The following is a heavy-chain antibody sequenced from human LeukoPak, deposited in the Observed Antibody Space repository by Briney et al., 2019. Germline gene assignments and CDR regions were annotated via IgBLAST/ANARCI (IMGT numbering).Heavy chain of an antibody. D-gene: IGHD1-14*01. Sequence: GRSLRLSCAASGFTFDDYAMHWVRQAPGKGLEWVSGISWNSGSIDYADSVKGRFTISRDNAKNSLYLQMNSLRAEDTALYYCAKDKGRPGWAPRDYYYGMDVWGQGTTVTVSS. CDR1: GFTFDDYA. J-gene: IGHJ6*02. CDR2: ISWNSGSI. CDR3: AKDKGRPGWAPRDYYYGMDV. V-gene: IGHV3-9*01.